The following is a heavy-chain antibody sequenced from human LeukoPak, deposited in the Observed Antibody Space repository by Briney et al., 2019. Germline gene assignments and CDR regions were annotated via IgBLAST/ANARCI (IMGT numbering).Heavy chain of an antibody. CDR3: SRSLDY. Sequence: PGGSLRLSCAASGFTFANYWMDWVRQAPGKGLEWVANINQDGSEKFYVDSVKGRFTISRDNAKNSVYLQMNRLRAEDTAVYYCSRSLDYWGQGTLVTVSS. CDR2: INQDGSEK. V-gene: IGHV3-7*01. J-gene: IGHJ4*02. CDR1: GFTFANYW.